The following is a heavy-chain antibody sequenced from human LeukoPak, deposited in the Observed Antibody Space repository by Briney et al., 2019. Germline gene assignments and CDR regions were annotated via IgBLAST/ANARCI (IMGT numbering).Heavy chain of an antibody. J-gene: IGHJ3*02. CDR1: GGSISSSSYY. CDR2: IYYSGST. Sequence: PSETLSLTCTVSGGSISSSSYYWGWIRQPPGKGLEWIGSIYYSGSTYYNPSLKSRVTISVDTSKNQFSLKLSSVTAADTAVYYCAGRVTTETTNHAFDIWGKGTMVTVSS. D-gene: IGHD4-11*01. CDR3: AGRVTTETTNHAFDI. V-gene: IGHV4-39*01.